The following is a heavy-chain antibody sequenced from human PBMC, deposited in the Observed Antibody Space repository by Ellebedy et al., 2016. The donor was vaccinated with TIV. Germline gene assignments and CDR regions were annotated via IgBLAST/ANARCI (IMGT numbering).Heavy chain of an antibody. V-gene: IGHV3-49*03. CDR3: SRDSYGHTAPPFY. J-gene: IGHJ4*02. D-gene: IGHD5-24*01. CDR1: GFSFDDYT. CDR2: IAAKRFGGTT. Sequence: GESLKISCTSSGFSFDDYTMSWFRQAPGQGLEWVGFIAAKRFGGTTQYAASVRGRFIISRDDSRSIAYLQMNSLKIEDTGVYYCSRDSYGHTAPPFYWGQGTLVTVSS.